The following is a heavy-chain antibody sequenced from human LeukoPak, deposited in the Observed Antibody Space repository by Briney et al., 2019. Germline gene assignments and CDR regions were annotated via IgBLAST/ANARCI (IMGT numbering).Heavy chain of an antibody. V-gene: IGHV3-66*02. D-gene: IGHD6-19*01. CDR1: GFTLSSYY. Sequence: PGGSLRLSCAASGFTLSSYYMSWVRQAPGKGLEWISVIYNGGSTHYADSVKGRFTISRDNSKNTLYLQMNSLRAEDTAVYYCAKGGGRYSSGWYYYMDVWGKGTTVTVSS. CDR2: IYNGGST. CDR3: AKGGGRYSSGWYYYMDV. J-gene: IGHJ6*03.